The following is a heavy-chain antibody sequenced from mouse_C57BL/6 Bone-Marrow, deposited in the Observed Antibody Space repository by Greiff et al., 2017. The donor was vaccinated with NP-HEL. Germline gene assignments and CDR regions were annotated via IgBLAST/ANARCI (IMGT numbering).Heavy chain of an antibody. V-gene: IGHV1-15*01. CDR3: TRWPSWFAY. CDR2: IDPETGGT. J-gene: IGHJ3*01. CDR1: GYTFTDSE. Sequence: VQLQQSGAELARPGASVKLSCKASGYTFTDSEMHWVKQTPVHGLEWIGAIDPETGGTAYNQKFKGKATLTADKSSSTASMELRSLSYEATAVYYCTRWPSWFAYWGQGTLVTVSA.